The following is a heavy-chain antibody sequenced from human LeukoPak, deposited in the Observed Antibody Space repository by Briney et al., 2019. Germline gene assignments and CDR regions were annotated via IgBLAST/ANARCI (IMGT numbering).Heavy chain of an antibody. CDR3: ARHSGYCSGGSCQYYYYYGMDV. D-gene: IGHD2-15*01. V-gene: IGHV4-59*08. J-gene: IGHJ6*02. CDR2: IYYSGST. Sequence: SETLSLTCTVSGGSISSYYWSWIRQPPGKGLEWIGYIYYSGSTNYNPSLKSRVTISVDTSKNQFSLKLSSVTAADTAVYCCARHSGYCSGGSCQYYYYYGMDVWGQGTTVTVSS. CDR1: GGSISSYY.